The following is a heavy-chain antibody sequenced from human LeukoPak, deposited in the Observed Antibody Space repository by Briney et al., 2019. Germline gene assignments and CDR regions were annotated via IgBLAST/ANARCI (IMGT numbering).Heavy chain of an antibody. D-gene: IGHD3-9*01. V-gene: IGHV3-64D*06. CDR2: ISSNGGST. J-gene: IGHJ6*02. CDR3: VQDRPYDIDYYYGMDV. Sequence: GGPLRLSCSASGFTFSSYAMHWVRQAPGKGLEYVSAISSNGGSTYYADSVKGRFTISRDNSKNTLYLQMSSLRAEDTAVYYFVQDRPYDIDYYYGMDVWGQGTTVTVSS. CDR1: GFTFSSYA.